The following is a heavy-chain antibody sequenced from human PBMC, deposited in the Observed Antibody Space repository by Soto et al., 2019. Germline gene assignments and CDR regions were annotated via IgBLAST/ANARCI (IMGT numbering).Heavy chain of an antibody. D-gene: IGHD3-3*01. J-gene: IGHJ4*02. CDR1: GYTFTSYD. CDR2: MNPDSGDT. Sequence: APVKVSCKASGYTFTSYDINWVRQATGQGLEWMGWMNPDSGDTGYVQKFQGRVSMTRDTSISTAYMEVSSLRSEDTAVYYCVRITIDYYFDYRGQGTLVTVSS. V-gene: IGHV1-8*01. CDR3: VRITIDYYFDY.